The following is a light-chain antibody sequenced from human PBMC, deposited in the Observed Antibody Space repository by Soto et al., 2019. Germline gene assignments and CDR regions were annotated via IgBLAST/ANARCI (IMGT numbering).Light chain of an antibody. V-gene: IGLV2-14*01. CDR1: SSDIGGYIY. Sequence: QSALTQPASVSASPGQSITISCTGTSSDIGGYIYVSWYQHLPGKAPRLMIYEVSSRTSGVSNRFSGSKSGNTASLTISGLQAEDEAQYYCSSYSSANTVIFGGGTKLTVL. CDR2: EVS. J-gene: IGLJ2*01. CDR3: SSYSSANTVI.